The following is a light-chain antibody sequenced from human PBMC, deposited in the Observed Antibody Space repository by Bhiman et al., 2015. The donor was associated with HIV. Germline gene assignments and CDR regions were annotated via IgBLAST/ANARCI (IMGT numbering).Light chain of an antibody. J-gene: IGLJ1*01. CDR3: CSFAGASAPFV. CDR2: DVS. Sequence: QSALTQPASVSGSPGQSITISCTGISSDIGSYHYVSWYKLHPGEVPKLLIYDVSQRPSGVSSRFSGSKSFNTASLTISGLQAGDEADYFCCSFAGASAPFVCGTGTTVSVL. V-gene: IGLV2-23*02. CDR1: SSDIGSYHY.